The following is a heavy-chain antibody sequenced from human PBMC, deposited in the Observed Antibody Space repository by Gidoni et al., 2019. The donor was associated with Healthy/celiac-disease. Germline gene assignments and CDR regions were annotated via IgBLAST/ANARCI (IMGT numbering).Heavy chain of an antibody. CDR2: IAYDGSNK. J-gene: IGHJ4*02. CDR1: GFTFRSYG. Sequence: QVQLVASGGCVVQPGRSLRLSCSASGFTFRSYGMHWVRQAPGKGLEWVAVIAYDGSNKDYADYVKGRFTISRDNSKNTLYLQMNSLRAEDTAVYYCAKDSMFDYWGQGTLVTVSS. V-gene: IGHV3-30*18. D-gene: IGHD3-10*02. CDR3: AKDSMFDY.